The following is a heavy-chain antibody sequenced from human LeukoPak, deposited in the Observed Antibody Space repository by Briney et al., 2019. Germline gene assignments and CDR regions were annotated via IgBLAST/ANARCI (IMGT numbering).Heavy chain of an antibody. J-gene: IGHJ4*02. CDR3: AKDHSADGWPTFEY. Sequence: GGSLRLSCAVSGFGVHTFAMSWVRQAPGKGLEWLASITKYDGRLYYADSVRGRFTVSRDTSQNELYLQMNSLRVDDSAIYYCAKDHSADGWPTFEYWGRGTLVTVSS. V-gene: IGHV3-23*01. D-gene: IGHD5-24*01. CDR2: ITKYDGRL. CDR1: GFGVHTFA.